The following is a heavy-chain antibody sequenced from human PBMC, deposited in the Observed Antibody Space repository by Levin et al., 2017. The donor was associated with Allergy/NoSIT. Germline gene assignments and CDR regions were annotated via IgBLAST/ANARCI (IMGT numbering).Heavy chain of an antibody. V-gene: IGHV3-30*04. Sequence: GGSLRLSCAASGFSFSDYAIHWVRQAPGKGLEGVSIISYDGSQKYYADSVKGRFTISRDNSKNTVYLQMNSLRAEDTAIYCCARAYTGRWYAGYWGQGTLVTVSS. D-gene: IGHD6-13*01. CDR2: ISYDGSQK. CDR1: GFSFSDYA. CDR3: ARAYTGRWYAGY. J-gene: IGHJ4*02.